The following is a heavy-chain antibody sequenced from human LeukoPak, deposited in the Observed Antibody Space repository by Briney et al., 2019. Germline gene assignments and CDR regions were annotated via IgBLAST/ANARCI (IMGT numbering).Heavy chain of an antibody. J-gene: IGHJ4*02. D-gene: IGHD1-1*01. V-gene: IGHV3-7*01. CDR1: GFTFSDYW. CDR3: KSGGAAPGSFDN. Sequence: GGSLRLSCAASGFTFSDYWMSWMRQAPGKGLEWVANIKYDGDEEYYVDSVKGRFTISRDNAKNSVYLQLNSLRVEDTAVYYXKSGGAAPGSFDNWGQGTLVTVSP. CDR2: IKYDGDEE.